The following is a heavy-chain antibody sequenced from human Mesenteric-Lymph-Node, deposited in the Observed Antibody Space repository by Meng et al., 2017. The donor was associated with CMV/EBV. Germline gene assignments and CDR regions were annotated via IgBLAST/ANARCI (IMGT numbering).Heavy chain of an antibody. J-gene: IGHJ5*02. CDR1: GFTFSDHD. CDR3: ARVRLGGFDP. V-gene: IGHV3-72*01. Sequence: GESLKISCAASGFTFSDHDMDWVRQAPGKGLEWVGRIRKKDHIYTTEYAASVKGRFTISRHDSENSLYLQMSSLKTEDTAVYYCARVRLGGFDPWGQGTLVTVSS. D-gene: IGHD3-10*01. CDR2: IRKKDHIYTT.